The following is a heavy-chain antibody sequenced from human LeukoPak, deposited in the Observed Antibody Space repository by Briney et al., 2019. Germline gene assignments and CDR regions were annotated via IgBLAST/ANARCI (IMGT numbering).Heavy chain of an antibody. D-gene: IGHD6-19*01. CDR1: GFTFSSYV. CDR2: ISGSSGST. CDR3: ASGRGYSSAAFDY. Sequence: GGALRLSCAASGFTFSSYVMSWVRQTPGKGLEWVSVISGSSGSTYYADSVKGRFTIFRDNSKNTLYLQMNSLRVEDTAIYYCASGRGYSSAAFDYWGQGTLVTVSS. V-gene: IGHV3-23*01. J-gene: IGHJ4*02.